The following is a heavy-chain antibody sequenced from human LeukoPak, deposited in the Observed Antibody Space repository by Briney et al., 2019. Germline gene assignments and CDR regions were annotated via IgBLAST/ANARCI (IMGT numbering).Heavy chain of an antibody. CDR2: ISGSGGST. J-gene: IGHJ4*01. CDR1: GFTFSSYG. Sequence: GGSLRLSCAASGFTFSSYGMSWVRQAPGKGLEWVSAISGSGGSTYYADSVKGRFTISRANSKNTLYLQMNSLRDEDTAVYYCAKDSHWILFDDWGQGTLVTVSS. V-gene: IGHV3-23*01. D-gene: IGHD2-2*03. CDR3: AKDSHWILFDD.